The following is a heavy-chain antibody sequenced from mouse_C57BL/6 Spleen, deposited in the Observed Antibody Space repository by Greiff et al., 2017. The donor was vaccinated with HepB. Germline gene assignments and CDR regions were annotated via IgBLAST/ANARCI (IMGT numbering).Heavy chain of an antibody. CDR3: ARKGEYYGSGFAY. V-gene: IGHV1-69*01. CDR2: IDPSDSYT. Sequence: QVQLQQPGAELVMPGASVKLSCKASGYTFTSYWMHWVKQRPGQGLEWIGEIDPSDSYTNYNQKFKGKSTLTVDKSSSTAYMQLSSLTSEDSAVYYCARKGEYYGSGFAYWGQGTLVTVSA. J-gene: IGHJ3*01. D-gene: IGHD1-1*01. CDR1: GYTFTSYW.